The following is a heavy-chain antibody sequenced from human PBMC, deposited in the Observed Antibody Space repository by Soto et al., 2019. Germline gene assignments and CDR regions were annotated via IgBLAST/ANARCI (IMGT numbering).Heavy chain of an antibody. CDR1: GGSFSGYY. V-gene: IGHV4-34*01. CDR3: ARRRLGYCSSTSCPKRVWFGEFDY. J-gene: IGHJ4*02. D-gene: IGHD2-2*03. CDR2: INHSGST. Sequence: QVQLQQWGAGLLKPSETLSLTCAVYGGSFSGYYWSWIRQPPGKGLEWIGEINHSGSTNYNPSLKSRVTISVDTSKNQFSLKLSSVTAADTAVYYCARRRLGYCSSTSCPKRVWFGEFDYWGQGTLVTVSS.